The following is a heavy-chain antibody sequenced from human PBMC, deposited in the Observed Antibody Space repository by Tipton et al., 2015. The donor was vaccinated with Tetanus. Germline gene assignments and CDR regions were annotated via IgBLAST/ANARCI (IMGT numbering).Heavy chain of an antibody. CDR1: GGSFGNFY. Sequence: TLSLTCTISGGSFGNFYWAWIRQPPGRGLEWIGYIHYSGSTNYDPSLKSRVTISLDTSKNQFSLKMSSVTAADTAMYYCARVWFGDLFGVGAFDIWGQGTMVTVSS. D-gene: IGHD3-10*01. V-gene: IGHV4-59*01. CDR3: ARVWFGDLFGVGAFDI. CDR2: IHYSGST. J-gene: IGHJ3*02.